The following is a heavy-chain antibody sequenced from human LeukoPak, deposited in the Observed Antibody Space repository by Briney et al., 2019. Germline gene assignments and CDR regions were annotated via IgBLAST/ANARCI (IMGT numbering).Heavy chain of an antibody. D-gene: IGHD5/OR15-5a*01. V-gene: IGHV4-34*12. CDR2: IIHSGST. CDR1: GGSFSGYY. Sequence: SQTLSLTCAVYGGSFSGYYWSWIRQPPGKWLEWIGEIIHSGSTNYNPSLKSRVTISVDTSTNQFSLKLSSVTAADTAVYDCATVPQSLRGFDYWGQGTLVTVSS. CDR3: ATVPQSLRGFDY. J-gene: IGHJ4*02.